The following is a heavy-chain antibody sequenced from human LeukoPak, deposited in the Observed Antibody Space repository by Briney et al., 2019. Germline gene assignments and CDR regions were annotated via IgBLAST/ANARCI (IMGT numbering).Heavy chain of an antibody. Sequence: ASVKVSCKASGYTFTGYGISWVRQAPGQGLEWMGWISAYNGNTNYAQKLQGRVTMTTDTSTSTAYMELRSLRSDDTAVYYCARARYFDWLLYYYYYGMDVWGQGTTVTVSS. V-gene: IGHV1-18*01. D-gene: IGHD3-9*01. J-gene: IGHJ6*02. CDR2: ISAYNGNT. CDR1: GYTFTGYG. CDR3: ARARYFDWLLYYYYYGMDV.